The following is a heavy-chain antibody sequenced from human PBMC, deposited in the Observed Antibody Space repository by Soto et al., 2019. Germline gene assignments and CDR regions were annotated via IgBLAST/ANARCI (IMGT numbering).Heavy chain of an antibody. CDR1: GFTFSSYS. CDR2: ISSSSSYI. Sequence: GSLRLSCAASGFTFSSYSMIWVRQAPGKGLEWVSSISSSSSYIYYADSVKGRFTISRDNAKNSLYLQMNSLRAEDTAVYYCARDDSSSLDFDYWGQGTLVTVSS. V-gene: IGHV3-21*01. J-gene: IGHJ4*02. D-gene: IGHD6-13*01. CDR3: ARDDSSSLDFDY.